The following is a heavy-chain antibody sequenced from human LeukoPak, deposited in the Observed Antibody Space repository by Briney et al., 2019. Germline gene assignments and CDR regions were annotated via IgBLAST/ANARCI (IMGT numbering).Heavy chain of an antibody. J-gene: IGHJ6*02. CDR3: ARLVATISLYSYYYGMDV. D-gene: IGHD5-12*01. Sequence: SVKVSCKASGGTFSSYAISWVRQAPGQGLEWMGRIIPILGIANYAQKFQGRATITADKSTSTAYMELSSLRSEDTAVYYCARLVATISLYSYYYGMDVWGQGTTVTVSS. CDR2: IIPILGIA. V-gene: IGHV1-69*04. CDR1: GGTFSSYA.